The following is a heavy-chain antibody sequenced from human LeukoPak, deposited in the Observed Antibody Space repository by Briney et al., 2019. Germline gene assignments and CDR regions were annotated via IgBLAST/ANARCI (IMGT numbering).Heavy chain of an antibody. V-gene: IGHV3-23*01. Sequence: PGGSLRLSCAASGFTFSHYAMTWVRQVPGKGLEWVSSISGYTGRTYYADSVKGRFTISRDNSNDRVYLQMNSLRPEDTALYYCAKFLGGDEKVDAFDVWGQGTRVTVSS. CDR1: GFTFSHYA. D-gene: IGHD2/OR15-2a*01. J-gene: IGHJ3*01. CDR3: AKFLGGDEKVDAFDV. CDR2: ISGYTGRT.